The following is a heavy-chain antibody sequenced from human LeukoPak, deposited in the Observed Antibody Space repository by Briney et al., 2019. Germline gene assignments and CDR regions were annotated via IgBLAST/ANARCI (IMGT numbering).Heavy chain of an antibody. CDR1: GGSISSGDYY. V-gene: IGHV4-30-4*08. CDR3: ARESYLEWEHQQTRWFDP. CDR2: IYYSGST. Sequence: NPSQTLSLTCTVSGGSISSGDYYWSWIRQPPGKGLEWIGYIYYSGSTYYNPSLKSRVTISVDTSKNQFSLKLSYVTPADTAVYYCARESYLEWEHQQTRWFDPWGQGTLVTVSS. D-gene: IGHD1-26*01. J-gene: IGHJ5*02.